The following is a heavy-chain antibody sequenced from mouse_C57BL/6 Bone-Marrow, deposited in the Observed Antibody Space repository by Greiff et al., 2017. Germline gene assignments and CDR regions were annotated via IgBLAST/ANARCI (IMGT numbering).Heavy chain of an antibody. J-gene: IGHJ2*01. D-gene: IGHD1-1*01. V-gene: IGHV14-1*01. CDR3: TVYYYGSSPYYIDY. Sequence: VQLQQSGAELVRPGASVKLSCTASGFNIKDYYMHWVKQRPEQGLEWIGRIDPEDGDTEYAPKFQGKATMTADTSSNTAYLQLSSLTSEDTAVYYCTVYYYGSSPYYIDYWGQGTTLTVSS. CDR1: GFNIKDYY. CDR2: IDPEDGDT.